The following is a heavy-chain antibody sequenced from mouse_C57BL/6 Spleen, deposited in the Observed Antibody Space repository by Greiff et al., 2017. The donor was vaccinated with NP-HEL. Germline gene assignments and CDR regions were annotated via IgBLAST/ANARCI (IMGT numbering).Heavy chain of an antibody. CDR1: GYTFTSYW. D-gene: IGHD2-3*01. CDR3: AREDGYYGAMDY. Sequence: QVHVKQSGTELVKPGASVKLSCKASGYTFTSYWMHWVKQRPGQGLEWIGNINPSNGGTNYNEKFKSKATLTVDKSSSTAYMQLSSLTSEDSAVYYCAREDGYYGAMDYWGQGTSVTVSS. V-gene: IGHV1-53*01. J-gene: IGHJ4*01. CDR2: INPSNGGT.